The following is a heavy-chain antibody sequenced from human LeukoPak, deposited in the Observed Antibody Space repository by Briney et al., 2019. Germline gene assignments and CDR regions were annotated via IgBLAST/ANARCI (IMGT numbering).Heavy chain of an antibody. V-gene: IGHV3-30*18. Sequence: PGGSLRLSCAASGFTFSSYSMNWVRQAPGKGLEWVAVISYDGSNKYYADSVKGRFTISRDNSKNTLYLQMNSLRAEDTAVYYCAKIRAAAATIDAFDIWGQGTMVTVSS. D-gene: IGHD6-13*01. CDR2: ISYDGSNK. CDR3: AKIRAAAATIDAFDI. CDR1: GFTFSSYS. J-gene: IGHJ3*02.